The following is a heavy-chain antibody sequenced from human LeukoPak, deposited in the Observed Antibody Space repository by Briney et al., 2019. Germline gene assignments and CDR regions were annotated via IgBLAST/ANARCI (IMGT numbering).Heavy chain of an antibody. CDR1: GXTFSPYS. J-gene: IGHJ4*02. D-gene: IGHD3-3*01. V-gene: IGHV3-48*02. CDR3: ARDRITGTIRPRGFDY. CDR2: ISSSSSTI. Sequence: PGGSLRLSCAASGXTFSPYSMNWVRQAPGKGLEWVSYISSSSSTINYADSVKGRFTISRDNAKNSLYLQMNSLRDEDTAVYYCARDRITGTIRPRGFDYWGQGTLVTVSS.